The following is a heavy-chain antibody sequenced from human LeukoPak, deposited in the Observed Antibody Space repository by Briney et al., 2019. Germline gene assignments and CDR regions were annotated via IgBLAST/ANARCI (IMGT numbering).Heavy chain of an antibody. V-gene: IGHV3-13*01. CDR3: ARAPRCSSTSCSYGDYFDY. D-gene: IGHD2-2*01. CDR2: IGTAGDT. CDR1: GFTFSSYD. J-gene: IGHJ4*02. Sequence: GGSLRLSCAASGFTFSSYDMHWVHQATGKGLEWVSAIGTAGDTYYPGSVKGRFTISRENAKNSLYLQMNSLRAGDTAVYYCARAPRCSSTSCSYGDYFDYWGQGTLVTVSS.